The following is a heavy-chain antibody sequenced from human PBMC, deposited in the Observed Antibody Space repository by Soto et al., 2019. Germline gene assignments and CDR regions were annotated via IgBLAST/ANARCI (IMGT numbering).Heavy chain of an antibody. D-gene: IGHD5-12*01. CDR2: IIPIFGTA. V-gene: IGHV1-69*13. Sequence: SVKVSCKASGGTFTSYAISWVRQAPGQGLEWVGGIIPIFGTADYAQKFQGRVTITADESTSTAYMELSSLRSEDTAVYYCARHKGVATTYYYGMDVWGQGTTVTVSS. J-gene: IGHJ6*02. CDR1: GGTFTSYA. CDR3: ARHKGVATTYYYGMDV.